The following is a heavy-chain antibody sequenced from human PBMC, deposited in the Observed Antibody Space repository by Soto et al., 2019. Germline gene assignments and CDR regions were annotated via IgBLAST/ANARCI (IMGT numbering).Heavy chain of an antibody. CDR3: GKKQYDFSRGSPVDY. V-gene: IGHV3-23*01. CDR1: GFTFSSYA. J-gene: IGHJ4*02. CDR2: ISGSGGST. Sequence: PGGSLRLSCAASGFTFSSYAMSWVRQAPGKGLEWVSAISGSGGSTYYADSVKGRFTISRDNSKNTLYLQMNGLRGDDTAVYYCGKKQYDFSRGSPVDYWGQGTLVTVSS. D-gene: IGHD3-3*01.